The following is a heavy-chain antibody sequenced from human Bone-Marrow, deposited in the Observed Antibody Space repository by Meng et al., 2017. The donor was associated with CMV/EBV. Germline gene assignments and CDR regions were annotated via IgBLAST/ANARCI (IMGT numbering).Heavy chain of an antibody. Sequence: GGSLRLSCAASGFTFSSYDMHWVRQATGKGLEWVSAIGTAGDTYYPGSVKGRFTISRENAKNSLYLQMNSLRAGDTAVYYCARGEGTSPWLAFDIWGQGTMVTVSS. D-gene: IGHD2-2*01. J-gene: IGHJ3*02. CDR2: IGTAGDT. CDR3: ARGEGTSPWLAFDI. CDR1: GFTFSSYD. V-gene: IGHV3-13*01.